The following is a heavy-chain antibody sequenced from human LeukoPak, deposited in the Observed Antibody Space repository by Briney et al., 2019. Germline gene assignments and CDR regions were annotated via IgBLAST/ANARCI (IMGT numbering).Heavy chain of an antibody. CDR3: ARDKAQWLASIDY. Sequence: ASVKVSCKASGYTFTSYGISWVRQAPGQGLEWMGWISAYNGNTNYAQKFQGRVTITRDTSASTAYMELSSLRSEDTAVYYCARDKAQWLASIDYWGQGTLVTVSS. V-gene: IGHV1-18*01. CDR2: ISAYNGNT. D-gene: IGHD6-19*01. CDR1: GYTFTSYG. J-gene: IGHJ4*02.